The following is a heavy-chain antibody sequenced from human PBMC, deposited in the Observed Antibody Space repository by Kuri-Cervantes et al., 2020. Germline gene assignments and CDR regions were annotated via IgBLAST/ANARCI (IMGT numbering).Heavy chain of an antibody. Sequence: GESLRLSCAASGFTFDDYAMHWVRQAPGKGLVWVSRSNGDGTLTKYADSVKGRFTISRDNAKNTLYLQMNSLRAEDTAVYYCARDRSNYAANWFDPWGQGTLVTVSS. D-gene: IGHD4-11*01. CDR1: GFTFDDYA. J-gene: IGHJ5*02. CDR2: SNGDGTLT. V-gene: IGHV3-74*03. CDR3: ARDRSNYAANWFDP.